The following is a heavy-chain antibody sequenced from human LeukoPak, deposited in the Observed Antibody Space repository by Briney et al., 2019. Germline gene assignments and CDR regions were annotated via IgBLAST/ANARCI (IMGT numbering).Heavy chain of an antibody. CDR3: ARQGSDYGNYYYMDV. CDR1: GYSFTSYW. CDR2: IYPGDSDT. J-gene: IGHJ6*03. Sequence: GESLKISCKGSGYSFTSYWIGWVRQMPGKGLEWMGIIYPGDSDTKYSPSFQGQVTISADKSISTAYLQWRSLKASDTAVYYCARQGSDYGNYYYMDVWGKGTTVTTSS. V-gene: IGHV5-51*01. D-gene: IGHD4-17*01.